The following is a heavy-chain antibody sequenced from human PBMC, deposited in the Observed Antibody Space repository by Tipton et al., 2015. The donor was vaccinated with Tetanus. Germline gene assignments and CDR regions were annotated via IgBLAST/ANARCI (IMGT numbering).Heavy chain of an antibody. D-gene: IGHD3-22*01. CDR2: ISYDGKNE. V-gene: IGHV3-30*18. CDR3: AKDRNVLFPGYYPLGMDA. Sequence: SLRLSCAGSGFTFSSYGMHWVRQAPGKGLEWVAVISYDGKNEYFADSVKGRFTISRDNSKNTLFLQMNSLRAEDTAVYYCAKDRNVLFPGYYPLGMDAWGQGTTVTVSS. J-gene: IGHJ6*02. CDR1: GFTFSSYG.